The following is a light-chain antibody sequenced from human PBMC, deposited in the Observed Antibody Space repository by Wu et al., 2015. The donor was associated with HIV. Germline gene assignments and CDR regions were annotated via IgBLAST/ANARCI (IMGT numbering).Light chain of an antibody. J-gene: IGKJ5*01. CDR2: DAS. Sequence: EIVLTQSPATLSLSPGERATLSCRASQSVRNYLAWFQQKPGQAPRLLIYDASNRATGIPARFSGSGSGTDFTLTISSVEPEDFAVYYCQQRSNWLSITFGQGTRLEIK. CDR3: QQRSNWLSIT. CDR1: QSVRNY. V-gene: IGKV3-11*01.